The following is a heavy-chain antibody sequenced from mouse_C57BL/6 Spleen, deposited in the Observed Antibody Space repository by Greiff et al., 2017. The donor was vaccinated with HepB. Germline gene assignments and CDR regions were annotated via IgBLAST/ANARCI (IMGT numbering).Heavy chain of an antibody. V-gene: IGHV7-3*01. CDR2: IRNKANGYTT. CDR1: GFTYTAYY. Sequence: EVMLVESGGGLVQPGGSLSLSCAASGFTYTAYYMSWVRQPPGKALEWLGFIRNKANGYTTEYSASVKGRFTISRDNSQSILYLQMNALRAEDSATYYCARYGGKRGNYFDYWGQGTTLTVSS. J-gene: IGHJ2*01. CDR3: ARYGGKRGNYFDY.